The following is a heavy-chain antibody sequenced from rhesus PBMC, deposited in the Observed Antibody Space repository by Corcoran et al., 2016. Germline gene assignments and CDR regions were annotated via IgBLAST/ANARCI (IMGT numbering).Heavy chain of an antibody. Sequence: QVQLQESGTGLVKPSETLSLSCGVSGGSFSSYWWSWICPPQGKELGWTGEINSNRGSTTYNPSLKSRVTSSKDAYKNQFSLKLSSGTAADTAIYYCARYPFYFFDFWGQGVLVTVSA. CDR1: GGSFSSYW. V-gene: IGHV4-80*01. J-gene: IGHJ4*01. CDR2: INSNRGST. CDR3: ARYPFYFFDF.